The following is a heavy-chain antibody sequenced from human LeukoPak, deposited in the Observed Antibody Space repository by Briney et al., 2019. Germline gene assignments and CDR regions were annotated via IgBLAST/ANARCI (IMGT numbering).Heavy chain of an antibody. V-gene: IGHV3-21*01. CDR2: ISSSSNYI. CDR1: GFTFSSYS. Sequence: GGSLRLSCAASGFTFSSYSMNWVRQAPGKGLEWVSSISSSSNYIYYADSVKGRFTISRDNAKNSLYLQMNSLRVEDTDVYYCARDVGASAPDAFDIWGQGTMVTVSS. J-gene: IGHJ3*02. D-gene: IGHD1-26*01. CDR3: ARDVGASAPDAFDI.